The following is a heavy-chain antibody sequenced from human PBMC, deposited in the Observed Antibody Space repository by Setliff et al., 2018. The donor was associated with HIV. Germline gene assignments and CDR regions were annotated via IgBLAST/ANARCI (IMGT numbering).Heavy chain of an antibody. CDR3: ARDRYTWNYGKNYMGV. D-gene: IGHD1-7*01. V-gene: IGHV4-34*01. CDR1: GGSFSGYY. CDR2: INHSGST. Sequence: ASETLSLTCAVYGGSFSGYYWSWIRQPPGKGLEWIGEINHSGSTNYNPSLKSRVTISVDTSKNQFSLKLSSVTAADTAVYYCARDRYTWNYGKNYMGVWGKGTTVTVSS. J-gene: IGHJ6*03.